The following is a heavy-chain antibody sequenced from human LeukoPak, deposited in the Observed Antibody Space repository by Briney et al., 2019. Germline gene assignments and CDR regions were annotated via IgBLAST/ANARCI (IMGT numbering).Heavy chain of an antibody. CDR3: ARNLVGAGVGAYFDY. CDR1: GGSISSYYW. D-gene: IGHD1-26*01. Sequence: SLSLTCTVSGGSISSYYWSWIRQPPGKALEWLAHIFSNDEKSYSTSLKSRLTISKDTSKSQVVLTMTNMDPVDTATYYCARNLVGAGVGAYFDYWGQGTLVTVSS. CDR2: IFSNDEK. J-gene: IGHJ4*02. V-gene: IGHV2-26*01.